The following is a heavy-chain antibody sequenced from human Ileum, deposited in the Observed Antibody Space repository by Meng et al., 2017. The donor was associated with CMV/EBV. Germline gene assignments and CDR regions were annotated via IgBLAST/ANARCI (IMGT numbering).Heavy chain of an antibody. D-gene: IGHD4-23*01. J-gene: IGHJ4*02. V-gene: IGHV4-34*01. Sequence: GSLRLSCAVYGGSFSDYYWSWIRQPPGKGLEWIGEINHSGSTNYNPPLKSRVTISLDTSKGQFSLELRSLTAAYTAVYYCARGSVVTPLDYWGQGTLVTVSS. CDR2: INHSGST. CDR1: GGSFSDYY. CDR3: ARGSVVTPLDY.